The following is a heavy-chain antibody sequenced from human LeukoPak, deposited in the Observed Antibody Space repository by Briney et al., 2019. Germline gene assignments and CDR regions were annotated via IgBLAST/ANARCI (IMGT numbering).Heavy chain of an antibody. CDR3: ARVGVWGSYRLTFDY. D-gene: IGHD3-16*02. Sequence: SGTLSLTCAVSGDSISSNNWWSWVRQPPGKGLEWIGELYHSGTTNYNLSLKSRVTISVDRSKNQFSLKVNSVTAADTAVYYCARVGVWGSYRLTFDYWGQGTLVTVSS. CDR2: LYHSGTT. J-gene: IGHJ4*02. V-gene: IGHV4-4*02. CDR1: GDSISSNNW.